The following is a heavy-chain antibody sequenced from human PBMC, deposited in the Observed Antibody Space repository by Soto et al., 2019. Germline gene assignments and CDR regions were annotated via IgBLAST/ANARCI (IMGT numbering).Heavy chain of an antibody. V-gene: IGHV4-31*03. CDR3: ARGGWSITIFGGVQGYCYVMDG. CDR2: IYYSGST. Sequence: TLSLTCPFSGFTLSRGLYYLRWPRPHPGKGLEWIGYIYYSGSTYYNPSLKSRVTISVDTSKNQFSLKLSSVTAADTAVYYCARGGWSITIFGGVQGYCYVMDGLGQGNTVTVS. CDR1: GFTLSRGLYY. J-gene: IGHJ6*02. D-gene: IGHD3-3*01.